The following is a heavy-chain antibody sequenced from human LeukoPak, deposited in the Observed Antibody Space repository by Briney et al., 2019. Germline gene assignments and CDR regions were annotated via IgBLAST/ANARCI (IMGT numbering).Heavy chain of an antibody. J-gene: IGHJ4*02. CDR1: GFTFSSYS. CDR2: ISSSSSYI. Sequence: KSGGSLRLSCAASGFTFSSYSMNWVRQAPGKGLEWVSSISSSSSYIYYADSVKGRFTISRDNAKNSLYLQMNSLRADDTAVYYCVRGDGYNYFGLRHSGNFDYWGQGTLVTVSS. V-gene: IGHV3-21*01. D-gene: IGHD5-24*01. CDR3: VRGDGYNYFGLRHSGNFDY.